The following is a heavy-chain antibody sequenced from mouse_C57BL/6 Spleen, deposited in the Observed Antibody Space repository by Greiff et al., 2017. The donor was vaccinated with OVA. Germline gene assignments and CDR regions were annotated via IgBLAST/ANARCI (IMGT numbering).Heavy chain of an antibody. CDR2: IDPEDGDT. Sequence: VQLQQSGAELVRPGASVKLSCTASGFNIKDYYMHWVKQRPEQGLEWIGRIDPEDGDTEYAPKFQGKATMTADTSSNTAYLQLSSLTSEDTAVYYCTLDYYGSSSFAYWGQGTLVTVSA. V-gene: IGHV14-1*01. D-gene: IGHD1-1*01. CDR3: TLDYYGSSSFAY. CDR1: GFNIKDYY. J-gene: IGHJ3*01.